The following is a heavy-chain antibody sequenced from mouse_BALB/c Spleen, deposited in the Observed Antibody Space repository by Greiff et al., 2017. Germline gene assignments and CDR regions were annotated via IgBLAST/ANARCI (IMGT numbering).Heavy chain of an antibody. CDR3: AKTGNGYWYFDV. D-gene: IGHD4-1*01. V-gene: IGHV2-5-1*01. J-gene: IGHJ1*01. CDR1: GFSLTSYG. Sequence: QVQLQQSGPSLVQPSQSLSITCTASGFSLTSYGVHWVRQSPGKGLEWLGVIWRGGSTDYNAAIMSRLSITKDNSKSQVFFKMNSLLADDTAIYYCAKTGNGYWYFDVWGAGTTVTVSS. CDR2: IWRGGST.